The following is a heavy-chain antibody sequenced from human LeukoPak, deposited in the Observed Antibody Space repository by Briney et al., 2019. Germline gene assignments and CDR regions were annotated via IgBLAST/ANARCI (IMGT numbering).Heavy chain of an antibody. Sequence: GGSLRLSCAASGFTFSSYSMNWVRQAPGKGLEWVSSISGRSRHRYYADSVKGRFTISRDDAENSLYLQMNSLRAEDTAVYYCARGRPYSNYGSRNNWFDPWGQGTLVTVSS. CDR1: GFTFSSYS. D-gene: IGHD4-11*01. J-gene: IGHJ5*02. CDR3: ARGRPYSNYGSRNNWFDP. V-gene: IGHV3-21*01. CDR2: ISGRSRHR.